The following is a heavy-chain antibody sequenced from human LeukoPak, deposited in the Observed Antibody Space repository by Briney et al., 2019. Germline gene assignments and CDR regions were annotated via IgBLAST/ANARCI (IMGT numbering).Heavy chain of an antibody. CDR2: IDPTSGKT. CDR1: GYTFTTYY. J-gene: IGHJ3*02. D-gene: IGHD6-19*01. CDR3: ARDLRTVTVAGLGVFDI. Sequence: ASVKVSCKASGYTFTTYYIHWVRQAPGQGLKWMGVIDPTSGKTNYAQKFQGRVTMNRDMSTSTIYLELTSLRSDDTAFYYCARDLRTVTVAGLGVFDIWGQGTIVSVSS. V-gene: IGHV1-46*01.